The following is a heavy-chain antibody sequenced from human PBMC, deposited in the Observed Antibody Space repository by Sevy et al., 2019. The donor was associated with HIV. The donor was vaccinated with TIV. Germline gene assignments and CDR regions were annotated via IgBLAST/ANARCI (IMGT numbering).Heavy chain of an antibody. CDR3: ARDSPGYGAYDY. CDR2: IKEDGSAE. Sequence: GGSLRLSCAASGFTFSGYWKTWVRQAPGKGLEWVANIKEDGSAEYYVDSVKGRFTISRDNAKNSLFLELNSLRVEDTARYYCARDSPGYGAYDYLVQGTLVTVSS. CDR1: GFTFSGYW. D-gene: IGHD5-18*01. J-gene: IGHJ4*02. V-gene: IGHV3-7*01.